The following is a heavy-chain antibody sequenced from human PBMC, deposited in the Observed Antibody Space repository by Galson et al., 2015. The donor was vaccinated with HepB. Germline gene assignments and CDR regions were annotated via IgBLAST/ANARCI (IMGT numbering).Heavy chain of an antibody. J-gene: IGHJ3*02. Sequence: LSLTCTVSGGSISSYYWSWIRQPPGKGLEWIGYIYYSGSTNYNPSLKSRVTISVDTSKNQFSLKLSSVTAADTAVYYCARHWVEMATTDAFDIWGQGTMVTVSS. V-gene: IGHV4-59*08. CDR2: IYYSGST. D-gene: IGHD5-24*01. CDR1: GGSISSYY. CDR3: ARHWVEMATTDAFDI.